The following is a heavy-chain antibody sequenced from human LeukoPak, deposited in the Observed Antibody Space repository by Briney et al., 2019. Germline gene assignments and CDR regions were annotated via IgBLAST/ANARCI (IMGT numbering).Heavy chain of an antibody. V-gene: IGHV1-18*01. J-gene: IGHJ4*02. Sequence: ASVKVSCKASGYTFTSYGISWVRQAPGQGLEWMGWISAYDGNTNYAPKFQGRVTMTTDTSTSTAHMELRSLTSDDTAVYYCARVASTTCDCPDYFDYWGQGTLVTVSS. CDR3: ARVASTTCDCPDYFDY. D-gene: IGHD2-2*01. CDR2: ISAYDGNT. CDR1: GYTFTSYG.